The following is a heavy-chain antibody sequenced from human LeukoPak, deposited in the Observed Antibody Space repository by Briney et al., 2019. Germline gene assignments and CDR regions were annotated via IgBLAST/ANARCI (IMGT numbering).Heavy chain of an antibody. Sequence: VASVKVSCKASGYTFTNYGISWARQAPGQGLEWMGWISAYTGNTNYAQNFQGRVTMTTDTSTSTAYMELRSLRSDDTAVYYCARSGVGYFYDNSGYYPLDYWGQGTLVTVSS. CDR2: ISAYTGNT. V-gene: IGHV1-18*01. CDR3: ARSGVGYFYDNSGYYPLDY. CDR1: GYTFTNYG. D-gene: IGHD3-22*01. J-gene: IGHJ4*02.